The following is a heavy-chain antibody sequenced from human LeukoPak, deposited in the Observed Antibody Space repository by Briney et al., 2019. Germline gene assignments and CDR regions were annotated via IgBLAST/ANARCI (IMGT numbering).Heavy chain of an antibody. V-gene: IGHV3-33*01. CDR1: GFTFSSYG. Sequence: PGGSLRLSCAASGFTFSSYGMHWVRQAPGKGLEWGAVIWYDGSNKYYTDSVKGRFTISRDNSKNTLYLQMNRLRAQDTGVDYWARERYYYDSSGYYPDYYYFGMDVWGQGPTVTVSS. CDR3: ARERYYYDSSGYYPDYYYFGMDV. CDR2: IWYDGSNK. J-gene: IGHJ6*02. D-gene: IGHD3-22*01.